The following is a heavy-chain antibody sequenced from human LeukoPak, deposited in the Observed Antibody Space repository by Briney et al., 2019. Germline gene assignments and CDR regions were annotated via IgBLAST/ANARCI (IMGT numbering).Heavy chain of an antibody. CDR1: GGSISSYY. J-gene: IGHJ5*02. D-gene: IGHD3-10*01. Sequence: PSETLSLTCTVSGGSISSYYWSWIRQPPGKGLEWIGYIHYSGSTNYNPSLNSRVTISVDTSKNQFSLKLNSVTAADTAVYYCARVGDGSGSYYPFDPWGQGTLVTVSS. CDR2: IHYSGST. V-gene: IGHV4-59*01. CDR3: ARVGDGSGSYYPFDP.